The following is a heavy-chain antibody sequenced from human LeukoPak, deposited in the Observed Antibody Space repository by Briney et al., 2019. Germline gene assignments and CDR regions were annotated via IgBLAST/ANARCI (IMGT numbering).Heavy chain of an antibody. CDR3: ARVQDTAMVYFDY. Sequence: SETLSLTCTVSGGSIGSSSVYWGWIRQPPGKGLEWIATISYSGSTTSYNPSLKSRVTTSVDTSKNQFSLKLNSVTAADTAVYYCARVQDTAMVYFDYWGQGTLVTVSS. V-gene: IGHV4-39*01. D-gene: IGHD5-18*01. CDR1: GGSIGSSSVY. J-gene: IGHJ4*02. CDR2: ISYSGSTT.